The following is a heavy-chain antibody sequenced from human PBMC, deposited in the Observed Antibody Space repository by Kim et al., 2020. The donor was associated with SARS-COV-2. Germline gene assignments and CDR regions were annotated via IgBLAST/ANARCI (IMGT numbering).Heavy chain of an antibody. CDR3: ARESGSTHYYYFAMDV. V-gene: IGHV3-30*04. Sequence: GGSLRLSCAASGFTFSSYAIHWVRQAPGKGLEWVAVISFDGSNKYYADSVKGRFTISRDNSKNTLYLQMNSLRAEDTAVYYCARESGSTHYYYFAMDVWG. D-gene: IGHD2-15*01. J-gene: IGHJ6*01. CDR1: GFTFSSYA. CDR2: ISFDGSNK.